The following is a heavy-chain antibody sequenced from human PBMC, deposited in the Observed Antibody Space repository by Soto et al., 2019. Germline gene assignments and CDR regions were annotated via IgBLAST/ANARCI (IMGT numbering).Heavy chain of an antibody. CDR1: GFTFSSHW. CDR2: IKTDGGII. CDR3: ARDVLVISAH. D-gene: IGHD6-13*01. J-gene: IGHJ4*02. Sequence: EVQLVESGGGLVQPGGTLRLSCAASGFTFSSHWMHWVRQAPGKGLMWVARIKTDGGIISYADSVKGRCTISRDNAKNTLYLQMNSLRVEDTAMYFCARDVLVISAHWGRGTLVTVSS. V-gene: IGHV3-74*01.